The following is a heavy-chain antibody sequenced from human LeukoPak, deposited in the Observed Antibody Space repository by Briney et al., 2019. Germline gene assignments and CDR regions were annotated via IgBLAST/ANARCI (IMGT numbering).Heavy chain of an antibody. CDR1: GGSISSSSYY. D-gene: IGHD3-10*01. CDR2: IYYSGST. V-gene: IGHV4-39*07. CDR3: TRRTGGDYGSGSFYY. Sequence: SETLSLTCTVSGGSISSSSYYWGWIRQPPGKGLECIGSIYYSGSTYYNPSLKSRVTISIDTSKNQFSLRLSSVTAADTATYYCTRRTGGDYGSGSFYYWGQGTLVTVSS. J-gene: IGHJ4*02.